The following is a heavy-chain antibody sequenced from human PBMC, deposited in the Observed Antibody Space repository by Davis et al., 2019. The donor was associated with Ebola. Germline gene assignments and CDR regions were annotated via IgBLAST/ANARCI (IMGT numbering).Heavy chain of an antibody. CDR1: GGSFSGYY. CDR3: ARYSYRREKNYGLDY. V-gene: IGHV4-34*01. Sequence: PSETLSLTCAVYGGSFSGYYWSWIRQPPGKGLEWIGYIYHSGSTYYNPSLKSRVTISVDRSKNQFSLKLSSVTAADTAVYYCARYSYRREKNYGLDYWGQGTLVTVSS. D-gene: IGHD4-17*01. J-gene: IGHJ4*02. CDR2: IYHSGST.